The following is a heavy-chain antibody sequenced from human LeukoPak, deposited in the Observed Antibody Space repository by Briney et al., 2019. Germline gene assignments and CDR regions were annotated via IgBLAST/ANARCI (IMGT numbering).Heavy chain of an antibody. V-gene: IGHV3-9*01. CDR3: ARDIGSGWYFGMDV. CDR2: ISWNSGSI. D-gene: IGHD6-19*01. Sequence: GGSLRLSCAASGFTFDDYAMHWVRQAPGKGLEWVSGISWNSGSIGYADSVKGRFTISRDNAKNSLYLQMNSLRAEDTALYYCARDIGSGWYFGMDVWGQGTTVTVSS. CDR1: GFTFDDYA. J-gene: IGHJ6*02.